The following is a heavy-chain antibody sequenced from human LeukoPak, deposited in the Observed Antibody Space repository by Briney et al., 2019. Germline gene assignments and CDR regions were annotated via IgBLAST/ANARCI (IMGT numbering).Heavy chain of an antibody. CDR3: AKDIVGAPHDAFDI. Sequence: GGSLRLSCAASGFTFSSYAISCVREAPGKGLEGGSDISGSGGSTYYADSVKGRFTISRDNYKNTLYLQMNSLRAEDTAVYYCAKDIVGAPHDAFDIWGQGTMVTVSP. CDR1: GFTFSSYA. D-gene: IGHD1-26*01. J-gene: IGHJ3*02. CDR2: ISGSGGST. V-gene: IGHV3-23*01.